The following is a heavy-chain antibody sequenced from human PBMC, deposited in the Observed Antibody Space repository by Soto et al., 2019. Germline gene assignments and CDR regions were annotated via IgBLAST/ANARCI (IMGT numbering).Heavy chain of an antibody. CDR3: ARDWIYDYSNYVARGLDYYYYRDF. CDR1: GYTFTSYG. V-gene: IGHV1-18*01. CDR2: ISAYNGNT. Sequence: QVQLVQSGAEVKKPGASVKVSCKASGYTFTSYGISWVRQAPGQGLEWMGWISAYNGNTNYAQKLKGRVTMTTDTSTIPAYIELRSMRSDDTAVYYCARDWIYDYSNYVARGLDYYYYRDFWGKATTVTVSS. J-gene: IGHJ6*03. D-gene: IGHD4-4*01.